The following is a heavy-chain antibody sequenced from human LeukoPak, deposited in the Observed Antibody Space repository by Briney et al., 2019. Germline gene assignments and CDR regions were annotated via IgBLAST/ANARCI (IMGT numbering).Heavy chain of an antibody. CDR3: AKAGDFWSGYYRPPFDY. V-gene: IGHV3-23*01. Sequence: GASLRLSCAASGFTFSSYAMSWVRQAPGKGLEWVSAISGSGGSTYYADSVKGRFTISRYNSKNTLYLQMNSLRAEDTAVYCCAKAGDFWSGYYRPPFDYWGQGTLVTVSS. J-gene: IGHJ4*02. D-gene: IGHD3-3*01. CDR2: ISGSGGST. CDR1: GFTFSSYA.